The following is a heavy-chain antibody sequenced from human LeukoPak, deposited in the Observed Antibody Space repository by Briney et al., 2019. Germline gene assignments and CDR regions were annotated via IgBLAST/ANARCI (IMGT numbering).Heavy chain of an antibody. D-gene: IGHD3-3*01. CDR2: IYYSGST. CDR1: GGSISSSSYY. J-gene: IGHJ3*02. V-gene: IGHV4-39*07. Sequence: RPSETLSLTCTVSGGSISSSSYYWGWIRQPPGKGLEWIGSIYYSGSTYYNPSLKSRVTISVDTSKNQFSLKLSSVTAADTAVYYCARARSSITIFGVARCAFDIWGQGTMVTVSS. CDR3: ARARSSITIFGVARCAFDI.